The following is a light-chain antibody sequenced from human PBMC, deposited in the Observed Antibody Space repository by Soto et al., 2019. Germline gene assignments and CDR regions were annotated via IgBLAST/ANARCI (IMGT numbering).Light chain of an antibody. J-gene: IGLJ1*01. CDR3: ISFRGTDSPYV. Sequence: QSVLTQPPSASGTPGQRVTISCSGSSSNIGSNYVSWYQQHPGKAPKLIIYEVTNRPSGVSNRFSGSKSGNTASLTISGLQAEDEADYYCISFRGTDSPYVFGTGTKLTVL. CDR1: SSNIGSNY. V-gene: IGLV2-14*01. CDR2: EVT.